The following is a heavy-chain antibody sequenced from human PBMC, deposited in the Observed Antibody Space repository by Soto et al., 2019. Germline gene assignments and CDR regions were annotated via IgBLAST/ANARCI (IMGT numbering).Heavy chain of an antibody. J-gene: IGHJ4*02. CDR2: IYYSGST. CDR1: GGSISSYY. V-gene: IGHV4-59*08. Sequence: QVQLQESGPGLVKPSETLSLTCTVSGGSISSYYWSWIRQPPGKGLEWIGYIYYSGSTNYNPSLTSRFTISVATSTNQFSLKLSSVPAADTAVYYCAMRYSSSFDYWGQGTLVTVSS. CDR3: AMRYSSSFDY. D-gene: IGHD6-13*01.